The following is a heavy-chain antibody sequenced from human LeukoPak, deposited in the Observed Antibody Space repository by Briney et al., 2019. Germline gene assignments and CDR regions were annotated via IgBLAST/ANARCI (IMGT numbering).Heavy chain of an antibody. V-gene: IGHV4-30-4*01. CDR2: IYYSGSA. CDR3: ARVASGYCSSTSCYASPGEKYYFDY. Sequence: SETLSLTCTVSGGSISSGDYYWSWIRQPPGKGLEWIGYIYYSGSAYYNPSLKSRVTISVDTSKNQFSLKLSSVTAADTAVYYCARVASGYCSSTSCYASPGEKYYFDYWGQGTLVTVSS. CDR1: GGSISSGDYY. D-gene: IGHD2-2*03. J-gene: IGHJ4*02.